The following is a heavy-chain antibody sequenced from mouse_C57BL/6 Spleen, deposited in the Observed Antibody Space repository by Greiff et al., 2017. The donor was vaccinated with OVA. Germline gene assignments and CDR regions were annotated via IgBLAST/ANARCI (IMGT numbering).Heavy chain of an antibody. CDR1: GYAFTNYL. CDR2: INPGSGGT. Sequence: VKLQESGAELVRPGTSVKVSCKASGYAFTNYLIEWVKQRPGQGLEWIGVINPGSGGTNYNEKFKGKATLTADKSSSTAYMQLSSLTSEDSAVYFCARSGDYYGSRFDYWGQGTTLTVSS. J-gene: IGHJ2*01. CDR3: ARSGDYYGSRFDY. D-gene: IGHD1-1*01. V-gene: IGHV1-54*01.